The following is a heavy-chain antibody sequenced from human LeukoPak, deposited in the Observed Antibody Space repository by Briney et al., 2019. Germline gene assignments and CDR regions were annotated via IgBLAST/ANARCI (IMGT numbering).Heavy chain of an antibody. CDR1: GFSLRPTGVG. CDR3: AHYVDTARGGPFFDY. J-gene: IGHJ4*02. CDR2: IYWDHNK. V-gene: IGHV2-5*02. D-gene: IGHD5-18*01. Sequence: SGPTLVNPTQILTLTCSFSGFSLRPTGVGVGWTRQPPGRALEWLALIYWDHNKVSSPSLKSRLTITKDTSKNQVVLTMSNMDPEDTATYFCAHYVDTARGGPFFDYWGQGTLVTVSS.